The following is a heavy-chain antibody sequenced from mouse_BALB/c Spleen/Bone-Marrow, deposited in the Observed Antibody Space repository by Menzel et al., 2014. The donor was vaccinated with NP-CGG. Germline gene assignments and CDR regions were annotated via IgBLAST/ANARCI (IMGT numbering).Heavy chain of an antibody. CDR1: GFSLTGFG. V-gene: IGHV2-6-7*01. J-gene: IGHJ4*01. CDR3: ARERYGNYYAMDY. CDR2: IWGDGTT. Sequence: VHLVESGPGLVAPSQRLSIPCTVSGFSLTGFGINWIRQPPGKGLEWLGMIWGDGTTDYNSALKSRLSIKKDNSKSQVFLKMNSLQAGDTARYYCARERYGNYYAMDYWGQGTSVTVSS. D-gene: IGHD2-10*02.